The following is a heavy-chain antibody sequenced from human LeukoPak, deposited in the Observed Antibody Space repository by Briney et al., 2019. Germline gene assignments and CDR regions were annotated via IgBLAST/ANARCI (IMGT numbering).Heavy chain of an antibody. CDR2: ISWNSGSI. D-gene: IGHD6-19*01. CDR3: AKADTRSAGYSSGWYGYYYYYGMDV. CDR1: GFTFDDYA. V-gene: IGHV3-9*01. Sequence: SLRISCAASGFTFDDYAMHWVRQAPGKGLEWVSGISWNSGSIGYADSVKGRLTISRDNAKNSLYLQMNSLRAEDTALYYCAKADTRSAGYSSGWYGYYYYYGMDVWGQGTTVTVSS. J-gene: IGHJ6*02.